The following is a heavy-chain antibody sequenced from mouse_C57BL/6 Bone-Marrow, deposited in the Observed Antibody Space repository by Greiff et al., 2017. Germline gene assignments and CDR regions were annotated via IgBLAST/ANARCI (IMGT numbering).Heavy chain of an antibody. CDR1: GFTFSSYA. V-gene: IGHV5-4*03. D-gene: IGHD2-3*01. J-gene: IGHJ1*03. CDR3: ARPYDGYHWYFDV. CDR2: ISDGGSYT. Sequence: EVMLVESGGGLVKPGGSLKLSCAASGFTFSSYAMSWVRQTPEKRLAWVATISDGGSYTYYPDNVKGRFTISRDNAKNNLYLQMSHLKSEDTAMYYCARPYDGYHWYFDVWGTGTTVTVSS.